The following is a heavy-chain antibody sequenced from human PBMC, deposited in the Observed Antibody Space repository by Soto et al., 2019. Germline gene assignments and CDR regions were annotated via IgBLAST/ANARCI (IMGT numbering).Heavy chain of an antibody. J-gene: IGHJ6*02. CDR3: ARTSLGHYYYYYGMDV. V-gene: IGHV4-34*01. CDR2: ITNSGST. Sequence: SETLSLTCAVYGGSFSGYYWSWIRQPPGKGLEWIGEITNSGSTNYNPSLKSRVPISVDTSKNHFSLKLSSVTAADTAVYYCARTSLGHYYYYYGMDVWCQGTTVTVSS. CDR1: GGSFSGYY.